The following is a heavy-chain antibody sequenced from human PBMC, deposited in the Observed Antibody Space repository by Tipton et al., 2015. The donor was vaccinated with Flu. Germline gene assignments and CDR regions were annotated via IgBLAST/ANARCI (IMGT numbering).Heavy chain of an antibody. CDR2: INHSGST. J-gene: IGHJ4*02. CDR1: GGSFSGYY. V-gene: IGHV4-34*01. Sequence: TLSLTCAVYGGSFSGYYRSWIRQPPGKGLEWIGEINHSGSTNYNPSLKSRVTISVDTSKNQFSLKLSSVTAADTAVYYCARDSSGYSIFFDYWGQGSLVTVSS. D-gene: IGHD3-22*01. CDR3: ARDSSGYSIFFDY.